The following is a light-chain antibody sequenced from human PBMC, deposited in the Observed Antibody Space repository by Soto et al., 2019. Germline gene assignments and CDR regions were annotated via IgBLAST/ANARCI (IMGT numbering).Light chain of an antibody. J-gene: IGKJ1*01. Sequence: EIVITQSPGTLSLSPGERATLSCRASQSVSSNLAWYQQKPGQAPRLLIYGASTRATGIPARFSGSGSGTEFTLTISSLQSEDFAVYYCQQYNNWPPWTFGQGTKVDIK. CDR1: QSVSSN. CDR2: GAS. CDR3: QQYNNWPPWT. V-gene: IGKV3-15*01.